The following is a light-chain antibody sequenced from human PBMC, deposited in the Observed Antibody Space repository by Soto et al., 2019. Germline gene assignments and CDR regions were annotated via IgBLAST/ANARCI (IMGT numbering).Light chain of an antibody. Sequence: QSVLTQPPSASGTPGQRGTISCSGSSSNIGSNTVNWYQQLPGTAPKLLIYTNDQRRSGVPDRFSGSRSGTSASLAISGIQFEDEADYHCSSWDDNLDAVVFGAGTKVTVL. V-gene: IGLV1-44*01. J-gene: IGLJ1*01. CDR2: TND. CDR3: SSWDDNLDAVV. CDR1: SSNIGSNT.